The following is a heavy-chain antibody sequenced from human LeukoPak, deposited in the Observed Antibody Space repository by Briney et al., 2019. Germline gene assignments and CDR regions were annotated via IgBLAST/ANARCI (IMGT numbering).Heavy chain of an antibody. Sequence: GGSLRLSCAASGFTFRSYAMSWVRQAPGKGLEWVSSIGGSDGRTYYAESVKGRFTTSRDNSKNTVYLQMNSLRVEDTAVYFCADPPNADYWGQGTLVTVSS. V-gene: IGHV3-23*01. J-gene: IGHJ4*02. CDR1: GFTFRSYA. CDR3: ADPPNADY. D-gene: IGHD4/OR15-4a*01. CDR2: IGGSDGRT.